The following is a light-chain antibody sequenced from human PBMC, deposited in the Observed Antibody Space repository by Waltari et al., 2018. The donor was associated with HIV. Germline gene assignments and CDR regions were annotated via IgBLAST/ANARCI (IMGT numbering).Light chain of an antibody. V-gene: IGKV1-27*01. J-gene: IGKJ4*01. CDR1: QGISSY. Sequence: DTQMTQSPSSLSASVGDRVTITCRASQGISSYLAWFQQKSGKVPKLLIYDASTLQSGVPSRFSGSGSGTDFSLTISSLQPEDFALYYCQQYISWPLTFGGGTKVEI. CDR3: QQYISWPLT. CDR2: DAS.